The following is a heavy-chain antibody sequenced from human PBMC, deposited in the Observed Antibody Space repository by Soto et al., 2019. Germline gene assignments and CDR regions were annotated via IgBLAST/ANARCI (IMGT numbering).Heavy chain of an antibody. V-gene: IGHV3-48*02. Sequence: EVQLEESGGGLVQPGGSLRLSCAASGFTFSNYDMNWVRQAPGKGLEWVSYISSSRSSMYADSVKGRFTISRDNAKNSLYLQMNSLKDEDTAVYYCARGSSGSYYWIDYWGQGTLVTVSS. J-gene: IGHJ4*02. CDR2: ISSSRSSM. D-gene: IGHD6-19*01. CDR3: ARGSSGSYYWIDY. CDR1: GFTFSNYD.